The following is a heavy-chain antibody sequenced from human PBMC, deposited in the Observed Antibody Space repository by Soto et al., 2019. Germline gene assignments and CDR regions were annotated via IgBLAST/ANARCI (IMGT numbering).Heavy chain of an antibody. CDR2: IKQAGSEK. D-gene: IGHD5-18*01. V-gene: IGHV3-7*03. Sequence: GGSLRLSCAASGFTFSSYWMSWVRQAPGKGLEWVANIKQAGSEKYYVDSVKGRFTISRDNAKNSLYMHMNSLRAEDTAVYYGARDSRGYSYGLDYWGQGTLVTVSS. CDR3: ARDSRGYSYGLDY. J-gene: IGHJ4*02. CDR1: GFTFSSYW.